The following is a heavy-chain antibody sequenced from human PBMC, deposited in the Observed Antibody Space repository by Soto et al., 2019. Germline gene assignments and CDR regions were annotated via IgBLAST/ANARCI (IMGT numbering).Heavy chain of an antibody. Sequence: QVQLVQSGAEVKKPGASVKVSCKASGYTFTSYGISWVRQAPGQGLEWMGWISAYNGNTNYAQKLQGRVTMTTDTTTSTAYMELKSMRSDDTAVYYCARDRNDILTLREFDYWVQGTLDTVSS. CDR3: ARDRNDILTLREFDY. J-gene: IGHJ4*02. CDR1: GYTFTSYG. CDR2: ISAYNGNT. D-gene: IGHD3-9*01. V-gene: IGHV1-18*01.